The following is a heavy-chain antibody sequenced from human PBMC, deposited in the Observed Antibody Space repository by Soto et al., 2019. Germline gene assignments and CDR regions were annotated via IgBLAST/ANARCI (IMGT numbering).Heavy chain of an antibody. V-gene: IGHV3-11*05. J-gene: IGHJ4*02. Sequence: GGSLRLSCAVSGFTFSDYYMTWIRQAPGKGLEWVSYISSSTSHTNYADSVKGRFNISRDNAKNSLFLQMNSLRAEDLAVYYCARGRGAAADYFDFWGQGTLVTVSS. CDR3: ARGRGAAADYFDF. CDR2: ISSSTSHT. CDR1: GFTFSDYY. D-gene: IGHD2-2*01.